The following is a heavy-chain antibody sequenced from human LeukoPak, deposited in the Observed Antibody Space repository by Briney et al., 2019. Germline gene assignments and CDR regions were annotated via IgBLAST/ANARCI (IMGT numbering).Heavy chain of an antibody. Sequence: RGSLRLSCAASGFTFSSYAMSWVRQAPGKGLEWVSAISGSGGSTYYADSVKGRFTISRDNSKNTLYLQMNSLRAEDTAVYYCAKDPAKYSSSWFNYYYYMDVWGKGTTVTVSS. V-gene: IGHV3-23*01. CDR3: AKDPAKYSSSWFNYYYYMDV. J-gene: IGHJ6*03. D-gene: IGHD6-13*01. CDR2: ISGSGGST. CDR1: GFTFSSYA.